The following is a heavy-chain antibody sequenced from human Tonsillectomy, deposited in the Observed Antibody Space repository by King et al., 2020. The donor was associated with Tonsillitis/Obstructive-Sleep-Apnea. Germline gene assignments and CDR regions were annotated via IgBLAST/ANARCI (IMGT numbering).Heavy chain of an antibody. J-gene: IGHJ5*02. CDR3: ARQAEGDWFDP. CDR1: GYSFTSYW. Sequence: QLVQSGAEVKKPGESLKISCKGSGYSFTSYWIGWVRQMPGKGLEWRGIIYPGDSATRYSPSFQGQVTISADNSISTAYMQRSSLKASDTAMYYFARQAEGDWFDPWGQGTLVTVSS. CDR2: IYPGDSAT. V-gene: IGHV5-51*01.